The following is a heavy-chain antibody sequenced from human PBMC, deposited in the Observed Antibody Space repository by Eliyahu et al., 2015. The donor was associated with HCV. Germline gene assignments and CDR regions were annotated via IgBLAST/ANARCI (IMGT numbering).Heavy chain of an antibody. V-gene: IGHV3-49*02. D-gene: IGHD3-22*01. CDR2: IRSKAYGGTT. Sequence: IRSKAYGGTTEYAASVKGRFTISRDDSKSIAYLQMNSLKTEDTAVYYCTRFESVVITPTSSCMAFDIWGQGTMVTVSS. J-gene: IGHJ3*02. CDR3: TRFESVVITPTSSCMAFDI.